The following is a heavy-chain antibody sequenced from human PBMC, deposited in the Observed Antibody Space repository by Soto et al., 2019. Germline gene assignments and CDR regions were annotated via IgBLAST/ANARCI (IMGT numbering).Heavy chain of an antibody. V-gene: IGHV3-23*01. J-gene: IGHJ4*02. D-gene: IGHD6-13*01. Sequence: GGSLRLSCAASGFTFSSFAMSWVRQAPGKGLEWVSSISAGGGTTFYADSVKGRFTISRDNSKNTLYLQMNSLRAEDTAVYYCAKRLTYNSNCYYLDYWGRGTLVTVSS. CDR3: AKRLTYNSNCYYLDY. CDR1: GFTFSSFA. CDR2: ISAGGGTT.